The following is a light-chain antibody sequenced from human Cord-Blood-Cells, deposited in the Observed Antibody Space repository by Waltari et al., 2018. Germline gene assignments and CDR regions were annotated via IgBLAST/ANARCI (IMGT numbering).Light chain of an antibody. CDR1: SSNIGAGYD. Sequence: QSVLTQPPSVSGAPGQRVTISCTGSSSNIGAGYDVPWYQQLPGTAPKLLIYGNSNRPSGVPDRFSGSKSGPSASLAITGLQAEDEADYYCQSYDSSLSGSWVFGGGTKLTVL. CDR3: QSYDSSLSGSWV. J-gene: IGLJ3*02. V-gene: IGLV1-40*01. CDR2: GNS.